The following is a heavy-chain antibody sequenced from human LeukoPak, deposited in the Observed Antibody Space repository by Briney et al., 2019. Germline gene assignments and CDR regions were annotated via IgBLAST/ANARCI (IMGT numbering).Heavy chain of an antibody. CDR2: IRSDWSST. J-gene: IGHJ4*03. V-gene: IGHV3-74*01. CDR3: AGVLGVRDLAYFDY. CDR1: GFNFNTYW. Sequence: PGGPLRLSCAASGFNFNTYWMDWVRQAPGKGLVWVSRIRSDWSSTSYADSVRGRFPISRDNAKNTLYLQMNSLRAEDTAVYYCAGVLGVRDLAYFDYWGHGTLVTVSS. D-gene: IGHD3-10*01.